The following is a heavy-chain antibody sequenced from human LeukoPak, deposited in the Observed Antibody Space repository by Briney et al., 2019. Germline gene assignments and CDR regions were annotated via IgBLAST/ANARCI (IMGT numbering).Heavy chain of an antibody. CDR1: GFTFGDYA. CDR3: AKVPSMYYYDSSGYYYEYYFDH. Sequence: GGSLRLSCTTSGFTFGDYAMSWVRQAPGKGLEWVSAISGSGGSTYHADSVKGRSTISRDNSKNTLYLQMNSLRAEDTAVYYCAKVPSMYYYDSSGYYYEYYFDHWGQGTLVTVSS. D-gene: IGHD3-22*01. V-gene: IGHV3-23*01. J-gene: IGHJ4*02. CDR2: ISGSGGST.